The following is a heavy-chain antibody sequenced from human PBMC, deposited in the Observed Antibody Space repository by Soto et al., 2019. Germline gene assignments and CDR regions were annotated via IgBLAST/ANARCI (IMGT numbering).Heavy chain of an antibody. CDR3: ARQTHPGIAAAGHDY. CDR1: GGSISSSSYY. Sequence: QLQLQESGPGLVKPSETLSLTCTVSGGSISSSSYYWGWIRQPPGKGLEWIGSIYYSGSTYYNPSLKSRVTISVDTSKNQFSLKLSSVTAADTAVYYCARQTHPGIAAAGHDYWGQGTLVTVSS. V-gene: IGHV4-39*01. J-gene: IGHJ4*02. CDR2: IYYSGST. D-gene: IGHD6-13*01.